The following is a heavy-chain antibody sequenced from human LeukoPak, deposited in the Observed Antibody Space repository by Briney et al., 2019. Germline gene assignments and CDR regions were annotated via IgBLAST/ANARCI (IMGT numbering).Heavy chain of an antibody. CDR1: RYTFTAYY. J-gene: IGHJ3*02. CDR2: IDPSSRGA. V-gene: IGHV1-2*02. CDR3: AREGYCSGGSCLTDAFDI. D-gene: IGHD2-15*01. Sequence: SVKVSCKASRYTFTAYYLHWVGQAPGQQLEGLGGIDPSSRGANYAQNFHGRVTMTNDKPISSAYMELIRLRSDDTAVYYCAREGYCSGGSCLTDAFDIWGQGTMVTVSS.